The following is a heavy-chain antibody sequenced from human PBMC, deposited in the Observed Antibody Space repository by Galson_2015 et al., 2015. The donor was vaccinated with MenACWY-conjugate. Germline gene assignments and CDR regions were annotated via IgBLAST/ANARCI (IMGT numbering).Heavy chain of an antibody. CDR1: GFTFSSYA. CDR3: AKDSREWELRTLFDY. CDR2: ISGSGGST. V-gene: IGHV3-23*01. Sequence: SLRLSCAASGFTFSSYAMSWVRQAPGKGLEWVSAISGSGGSTYCADSVKGRFTISRDNSKNTLYLQMNSLRAEDTAVYYCAKDSREWELRTLFDYWGQGTLVTVSS. D-gene: IGHD1-26*01. J-gene: IGHJ4*02.